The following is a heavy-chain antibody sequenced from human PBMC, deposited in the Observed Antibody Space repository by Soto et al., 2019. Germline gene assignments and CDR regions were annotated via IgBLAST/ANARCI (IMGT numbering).Heavy chain of an antibody. V-gene: IGHV3-23*01. CDR1: GFTFSSYA. CDR3: AKGVNYYYYHGMDV. CDR2: ISGGGTST. Sequence: GGSLRLSCAASGFTFSSYAMSWVRQAPGKGLEWVSAISGGGTSTYYADSVKGRFTISRDNSKNTLYLQMNSLRAEDAAVYYCAKGVNYYYYHGMDVWGQGTTVTVSS. J-gene: IGHJ6*02.